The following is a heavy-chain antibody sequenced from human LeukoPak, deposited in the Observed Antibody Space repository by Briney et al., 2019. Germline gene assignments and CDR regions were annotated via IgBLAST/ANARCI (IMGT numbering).Heavy chain of an antibody. CDR2: ISYDGSNK. V-gene: IGHV3-30-3*01. CDR3: AKEKSYCSSTSCYEGHYYYYGMDV. CDR1: GFTFSSYA. J-gene: IGHJ6*02. D-gene: IGHD2-2*01. Sequence: PGRSLRLSCAASGFTFSSYAMHWVRQAPGKGLEWVAVISYDGSNKYYADSVKGRFTISRDNSKSTLYLQMNSLRAEDTAVYYCAKEKSYCSSTSCYEGHYYYYGMDVWGQGTTVTVSS.